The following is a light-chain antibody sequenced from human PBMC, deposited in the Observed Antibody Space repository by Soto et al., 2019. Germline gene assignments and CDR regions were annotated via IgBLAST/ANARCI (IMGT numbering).Light chain of an antibody. V-gene: IGKV1-9*01. CDR3: QHLDSYST. Sequence: DIQLTQSPSFLSASVGDRVTITCRASQGISSYLAWYQQKPGKAPKVLIYAASTLQSGVPSRFSGSGSGTELTLTISSLQPEDFATYYCQHLDSYSTFGQGTRLEIK. J-gene: IGKJ5*01. CDR1: QGISSY. CDR2: AAS.